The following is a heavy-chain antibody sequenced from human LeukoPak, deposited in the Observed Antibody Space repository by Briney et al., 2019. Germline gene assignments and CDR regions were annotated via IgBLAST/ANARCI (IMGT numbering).Heavy chain of an antibody. D-gene: IGHD2-2*01. J-gene: IGHJ4*02. CDR1: GASITSSSFY. Sequence: SETLSLTCSVSGASITSSSFYWGWIRQPPVKGLEWTGRIYYTGSADYNPSLKSRVTISVDTSKNQFSLELTSVTAADAAVYYCARHRYCNSSSCYAFDYWGQGTLVTVSS. CDR3: ARHRYCNSSSCYAFDY. CDR2: IYYTGSA. V-gene: IGHV4-39*01.